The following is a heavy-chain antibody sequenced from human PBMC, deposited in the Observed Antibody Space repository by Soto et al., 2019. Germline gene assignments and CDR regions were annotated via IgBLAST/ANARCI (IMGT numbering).Heavy chain of an antibody. CDR3: ARADKYYYDRGARPFDY. D-gene: IGHD3-22*01. J-gene: IGHJ4*02. CDR1: GGTLSSYA. Sequence: SVKVSCKASGGTLSSYAISWVRQAPGQGLEWMGGIIPIFGTANYAQKFQGRVTITADESTSTAYMELSSLRSEDTAVYYCARADKYYYDRGARPFDYWGQGTLVTVSS. V-gene: IGHV1-69*13. CDR2: IIPIFGTA.